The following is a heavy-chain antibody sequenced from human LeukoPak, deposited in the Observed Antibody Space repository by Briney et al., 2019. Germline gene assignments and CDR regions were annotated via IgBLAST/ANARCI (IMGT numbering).Heavy chain of an antibody. J-gene: IGHJ5*02. CDR2: IISIFGTA. CDR3: ARVGIAVAGLYNWFDP. CDR1: GGTFSSYA. V-gene: IGHV1-69*13. D-gene: IGHD6-19*01. Sequence: GASVKVSCKASGGTFSSYAISWVRQAPGQGLEWMGGIISIFGTANYAQKFQGRVTITADESTSTAYMELSSLRSEDTAVYYCARVGIAVAGLYNWFDPWGQGTLVTVSS.